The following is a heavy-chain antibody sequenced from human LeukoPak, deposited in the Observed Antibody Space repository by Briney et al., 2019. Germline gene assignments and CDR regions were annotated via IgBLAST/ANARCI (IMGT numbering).Heavy chain of an antibody. CDR3: ARVRDPHKDYYDSSGYLN. V-gene: IGHV4-39*07. CDR1: GGSISSSSYY. Sequence: PSETLSLTCTVSGGSISSSSYYWGWIRQPPGKGLEWIGSIYYSGSTYYNPSLKSRVTISVDTSKNQFSLKLSSVTAADTAVYYCARVRDPHKDYYDSSGYLNWGQGTLVTVSS. CDR2: IYYSGST. D-gene: IGHD3-22*01. J-gene: IGHJ4*02.